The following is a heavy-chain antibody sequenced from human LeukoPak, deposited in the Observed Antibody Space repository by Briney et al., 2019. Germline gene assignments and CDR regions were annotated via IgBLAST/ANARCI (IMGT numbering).Heavy chain of an antibody. J-gene: IGHJ4*02. CDR2: MNPNSGNT. CDR3: ARGPHYYDSSGYWYFDY. V-gene: IGHV1-8*01. D-gene: IGHD3-22*01. CDR1: GYTFTSYD. Sequence: GASAKVSCKASGYTFTSYDINWVRQATGQGLEWMGWMNPNSGNTGYAQKFQGRVTMTRNTSISTAYMELSSLRSEDTAVYYCARGPHYYDSSGYWYFDYWGQGTLVTVSS.